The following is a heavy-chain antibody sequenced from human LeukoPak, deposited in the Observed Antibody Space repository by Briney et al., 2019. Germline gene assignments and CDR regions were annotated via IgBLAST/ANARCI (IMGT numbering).Heavy chain of an antibody. J-gene: IGHJ4*02. V-gene: IGHV3-30-3*01. D-gene: IGHD3-10*01. CDR1: GFTFSSYA. CDR3: AKDLVINLGSWNYYGSGSYRNQADY. CDR2: ISYDGSNK. Sequence: PGGSLRLSCAASGFTFSSYAMHWVRQAPGKGLEWVAVISYDGSNKYYADSVKGRFTISRDNSKNTLYLQMNSLRAEDTAVYYCAKDLVINLGSWNYYGSGSYRNQADYWGQGTLVTVSS.